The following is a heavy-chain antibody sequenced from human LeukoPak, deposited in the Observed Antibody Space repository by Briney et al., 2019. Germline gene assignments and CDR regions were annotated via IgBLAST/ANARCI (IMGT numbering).Heavy chain of an antibody. CDR3: ARGHRGAYGDY. CDR1: GGSFSGYY. CDR2: INHSGST. V-gene: IGHV4-34*01. Sequence: SETLSLTCAVYGGSFSGYYWSWIRQPPGKGLEWIGEINHSGSTNYNPSLKSRGTISVDTSKNQFSLKLSSVTAADTAVYYCARGHRGAYGDYWGQGTLVTVSS. D-gene: IGHD5-12*01. J-gene: IGHJ4*02.